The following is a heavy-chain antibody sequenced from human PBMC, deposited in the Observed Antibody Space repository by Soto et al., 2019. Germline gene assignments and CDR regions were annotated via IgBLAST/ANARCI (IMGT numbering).Heavy chain of an antibody. CDR2: IRNKADSYAT. CDR1: GFTFSGSA. J-gene: IGHJ6*02. D-gene: IGHD6-13*01. CDR3: TRFLAAPGMDV. V-gene: IGHV3-73*01. Sequence: PGGSLRLSCAASGFTFSGSAMHWVRQASGKGLEWVGRIRNKADSYATAYAASVKGRFIISRDDSKNTAYLQMNSLKTEDTAVYYCTRFLAAPGMDVWGQGTTVTVSS.